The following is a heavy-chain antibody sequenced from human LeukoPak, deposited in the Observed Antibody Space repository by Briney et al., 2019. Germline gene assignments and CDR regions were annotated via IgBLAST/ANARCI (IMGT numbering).Heavy chain of an antibody. CDR1: GGSISSGGYY. D-gene: IGHD3-10*01. J-gene: IGHJ4*02. CDR2: IYYSGST. Sequence: PSETLSLTCTVSGGSISSGGYYWSWIRQHPGKGLEWIGYIYYSGSTYYNPSLKSRVTISVDTSKNQFSLKLSSVTAADTAVYYCARGGGKLREIMCFDYWGQGTLVTVSS. CDR3: ARGGGKLREIMCFDY. V-gene: IGHV4-31*03.